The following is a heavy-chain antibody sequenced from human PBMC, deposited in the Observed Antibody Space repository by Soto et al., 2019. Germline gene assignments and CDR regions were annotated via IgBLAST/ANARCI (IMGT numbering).Heavy chain of an antibody. D-gene: IGHD6-13*01. Sequence: NVSCKASGVTFSSYAISWVLQAPGQGLEWMGGIIPIFGTANYAQKFQGRVTITADESTSTAYMELSSLRSEDTAVYYCARGTGIAASMGPAPVVYGMEGWGEGTTV. CDR3: ARGTGIAASMGPAPVVYGMEG. V-gene: IGHV1-69*01. CDR1: GVTFSSYA. J-gene: IGHJ6*02. CDR2: IIPIFGTA.